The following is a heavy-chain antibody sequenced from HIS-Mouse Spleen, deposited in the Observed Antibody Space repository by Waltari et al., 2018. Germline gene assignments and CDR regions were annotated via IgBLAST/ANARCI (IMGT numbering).Heavy chain of an antibody. V-gene: IGHV4-39*07. J-gene: IGHJ2*01. CDR2: IYSSGSP. CDR1: GGSISSSSYY. Sequence: QLQLQESGPGLVKPSETLSLTCTVSGGSISSSSYYWGWIRQPPGKGLEWIGSIYSSGSPHYTPSLKSRVTISVDTSKNQFSLKLSSVTAADTAVYYCAREIPYSSSWYDWYFDLWGRGTLVTVSS. CDR3: AREIPYSSSWYDWYFDL. D-gene: IGHD6-13*01.